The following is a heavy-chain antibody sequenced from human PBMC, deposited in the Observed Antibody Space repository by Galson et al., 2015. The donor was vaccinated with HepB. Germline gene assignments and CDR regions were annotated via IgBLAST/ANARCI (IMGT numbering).Heavy chain of an antibody. Sequence: LRLSCAASGFTFSSYSMNWVRQAPGKGLEWVSYISSSSSTIYYADSVKGRFTISRDNARNSLYLQMNSLRDEDTAVYYCASRRDGTYGYYYFDYWGQGTLVTVSS. J-gene: IGHJ4*02. V-gene: IGHV3-48*02. CDR3: ASRRDGTYGYYYFDY. CDR2: ISSSSSTI. CDR1: GFTFSSYS. D-gene: IGHD3-16*01.